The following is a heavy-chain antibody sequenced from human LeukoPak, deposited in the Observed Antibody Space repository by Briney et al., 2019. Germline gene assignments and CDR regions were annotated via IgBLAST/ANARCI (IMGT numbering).Heavy chain of an antibody. J-gene: IGHJ4*02. CDR3: VRFALTSSLDD. CDR1: GYSFTSSW. Sequence: GESLKISCKGSGYSFTSSWISWVRQVPGKGLEWMGLIYPSYSDAKYSPSFQGQATFTVAASISTAYLQLSGLRASDTAIYYCVRFALTSSLDDWGQGTLVTVSS. V-gene: IGHV5-51*01. D-gene: IGHD6-13*01. CDR2: IYPSYSDA.